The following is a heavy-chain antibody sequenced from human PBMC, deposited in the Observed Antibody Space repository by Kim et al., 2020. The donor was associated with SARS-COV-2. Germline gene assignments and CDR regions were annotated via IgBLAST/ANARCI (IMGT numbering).Heavy chain of an antibody. CDR2: IWSGGSDK. Sequence: GGSLRLSCAASGFTFSSYDMHWVRQPPGKGLEWVAVIWSGGSDKYYADSVKGRFSVSRDNSKNMLFLQMDSLRAEDTAVYFCARDMQLWPSGRYFDYWGQGTLVTVSS. J-gene: IGHJ4*02. V-gene: IGHV3-33*01. D-gene: IGHD3-10*01. CDR1: GFTFSSYD. CDR3: ARDMQLWPSGRYFDY.